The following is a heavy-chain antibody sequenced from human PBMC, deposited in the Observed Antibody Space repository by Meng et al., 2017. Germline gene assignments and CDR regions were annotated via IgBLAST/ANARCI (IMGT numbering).Heavy chain of an antibody. V-gene: IGHV4-39*07. Sequence: SEPLSLTCTVSGCSISRSSYFGGWMRQPPGKGLEWIGSIYYSGSTYYNPSLKSRVTISVDTSKNQFSLKLSSVTAADTAVYYCARDPPAGTNYYYYGMDVWGQGTTVTVSS. D-gene: IGHD6-13*01. CDR2: IYYSGST. CDR1: GCSISRSSYF. CDR3: ARDPPAGTNYYYYGMDV. J-gene: IGHJ6*02.